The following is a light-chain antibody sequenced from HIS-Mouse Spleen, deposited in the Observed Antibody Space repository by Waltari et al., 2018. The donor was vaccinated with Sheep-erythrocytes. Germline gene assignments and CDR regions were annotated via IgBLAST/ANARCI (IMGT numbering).Light chain of an antibody. CDR3: QQYNSYPLT. J-gene: IGKJ4*01. V-gene: IGKV1-5*03. CDR1: QSISSW. Sequence: DIQMTQSPSTLSASVGERVTIPCRASQSISSWLAWYQQKPGKAPKLLIYKASSLESGVPSRFSGSGSGTEFTLTISSLQPDDFATYYCQQYNSYPLTFGGGTKVEIK. CDR2: KAS.